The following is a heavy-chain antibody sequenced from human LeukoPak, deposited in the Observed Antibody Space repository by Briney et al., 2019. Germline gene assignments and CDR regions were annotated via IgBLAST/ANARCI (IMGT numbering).Heavy chain of an antibody. CDR1: GFTFSDYY. V-gene: IGHV3-11*01. CDR2: ISSSGSTI. J-gene: IGHJ4*02. Sequence: GGSLRLSCAASGFTFSDYYMSWIRQAPGKGLEWVSYISSSGSTIYYADSVKGRFTISRDNSKNTLYLQMNSLRAEDTAVYYCAKETDSSGWYPFDYWGQGTLVTVSS. D-gene: IGHD6-19*01. CDR3: AKETDSSGWYPFDY.